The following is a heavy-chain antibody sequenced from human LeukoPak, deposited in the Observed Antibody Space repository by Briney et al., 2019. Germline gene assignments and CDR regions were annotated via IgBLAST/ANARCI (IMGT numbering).Heavy chain of an antibody. V-gene: IGHV3-30*18. CDR2: ISYDGNDK. J-gene: IGHJ4*02. CDR3: GKIQYIYFGGEFDH. D-gene: IGHD3-16*01. CDR1: GFTFSSYD. Sequence: GGSLRLSCAASGFTFSSYDMHWVRQAPGKGLEWVAVISYDGNDKHYADSVKGRFTISRDNSKNTLYLQMNSLRVEDTVVYYWGKIQYIYFGGEFDHGGQGPLVPVSP.